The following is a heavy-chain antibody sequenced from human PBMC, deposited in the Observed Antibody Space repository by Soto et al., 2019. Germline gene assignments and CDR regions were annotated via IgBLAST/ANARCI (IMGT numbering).Heavy chain of an antibody. CDR2: INPSGGAT. D-gene: IGHD5-18*01. Sequence: ASVKVSCKASGYTFTSYAMHWVRQAPGQGLEWMGIINPSGGATTYAQKFQGRVTMTRGTSTSTVYMELSSLRSEDTAVYYCARVGGYSYGGVDYWGQGTLVTVSS. CDR1: GYTFTSYA. J-gene: IGHJ4*02. CDR3: ARVGGYSYGGVDY. V-gene: IGHV1-46*01.